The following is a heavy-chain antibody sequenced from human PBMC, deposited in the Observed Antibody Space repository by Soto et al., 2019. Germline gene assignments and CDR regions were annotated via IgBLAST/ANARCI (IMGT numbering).Heavy chain of an antibody. Sequence: QSGGSLRLSCAASGFTFDDYAMHWVRQAPGKGLEWVSGISWNSASIYYADSVKGRFTISRDNAKNSLYLQMNSLRAEDTAVYYCARNALAGRGSYSLDYWGQGTLVTVSS. J-gene: IGHJ4*02. CDR3: ARNALAGRGSYSLDY. CDR2: ISWNSASI. D-gene: IGHD1-26*01. CDR1: GFTFDDYA. V-gene: IGHV3-9*01.